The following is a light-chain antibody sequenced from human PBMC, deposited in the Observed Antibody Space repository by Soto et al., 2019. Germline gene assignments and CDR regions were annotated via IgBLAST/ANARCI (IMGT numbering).Light chain of an antibody. CDR1: SSDVGSYNL. Sequence: QSVLTQPASVSGSPGQSITISCTGTSSDVGSYNLVSWYQQHPGTAPKLMIYEAFKRPLGVSNRFSGSKSGDTASLTISGLQAEDEADYYCCSYAGSTTLYVFGTGTKVTVL. V-gene: IGLV2-23*01. CDR3: CSYAGSTTLYV. CDR2: EAF. J-gene: IGLJ1*01.